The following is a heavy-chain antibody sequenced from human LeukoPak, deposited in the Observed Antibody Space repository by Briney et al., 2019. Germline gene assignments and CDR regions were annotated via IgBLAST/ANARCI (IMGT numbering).Heavy chain of an antibody. CDR2: IYSGGST. D-gene: IGHD3-3*01. CDR1: GFTVSSNY. CDR3: ARNPDYDFWSGYPH. J-gene: IGHJ4*02. V-gene: IGHV3-53*01. Sequence: GGSLRLSCAASGFTVSSNYMSWVRQAPGKGLEWVSVIYSGGSTYYADSVKGRFTISRDNAKNSLYLQMNILRAEDTAVYYCARNPDYDFWSGYPHWGQGTLITVSS.